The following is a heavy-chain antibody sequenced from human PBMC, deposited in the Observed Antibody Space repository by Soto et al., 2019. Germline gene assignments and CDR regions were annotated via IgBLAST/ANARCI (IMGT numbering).Heavy chain of an antibody. Sequence: SETLSLTCTVSGGSISSSSYYWGWIRQPPGKGLEWIGSIYFSGSTYYNPSLKSRVTISVDTSKNQFSLKLNSVTAADTAVYYCARDYAYCSGGSCYSGHFDYWGQGTLVTVSS. CDR2: IYFSGST. J-gene: IGHJ4*02. CDR3: ARDYAYCSGGSCYSGHFDY. D-gene: IGHD2-15*01. V-gene: IGHV4-39*07. CDR1: GGSISSSSYY.